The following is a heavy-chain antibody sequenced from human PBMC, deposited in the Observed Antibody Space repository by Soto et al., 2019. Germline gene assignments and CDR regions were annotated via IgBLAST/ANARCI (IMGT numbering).Heavy chain of an antibody. J-gene: IGHJ6*02. V-gene: IGHV6-1*01. D-gene: IGHD1-26*01. CDR1: GDSVSSSSVT. CDR2: AYYRSKWYN. Sequence: SQTLSLTCAISGDSVSSSSVTXNWIRQSPSRGLEWLGRAYYRSKWYNDYAVSVKSRITINPDTSKNQFSLQLNSVTPEDTAVYYCAREGGNRYYYYGMDVWGQGTTVTVSS. CDR3: AREGGNRYYYYGMDV.